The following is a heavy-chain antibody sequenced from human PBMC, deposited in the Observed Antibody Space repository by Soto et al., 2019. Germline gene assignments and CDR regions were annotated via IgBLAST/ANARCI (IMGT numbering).Heavy chain of an antibody. V-gene: IGHV4-59*01. Sequence: SETLSLTCTVSGGSLSSYYWSWIRQPPGKGLEWIGYIYYSGSTNYNPSLKSRVTISVDTSKNQFSLKLSSVTAADTAVYYCARVYGKNLLGYCISTSCLNWFDPWGQGTLVTVSS. CDR3: ARVYGKNLLGYCISTSCLNWFDP. CDR2: IYYSGST. J-gene: IGHJ5*02. CDR1: GGSLSSYY. D-gene: IGHD2-2*01.